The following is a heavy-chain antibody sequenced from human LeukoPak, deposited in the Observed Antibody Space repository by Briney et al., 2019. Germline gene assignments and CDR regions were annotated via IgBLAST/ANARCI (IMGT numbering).Heavy chain of an antibody. J-gene: IGHJ4*02. CDR1: GFTFSRYE. CDR3: ARDYASDY. V-gene: IGHV3-48*03. CDR2: ISRSGDTI. Sequence: PGGSLRLSCAASGFTFSRYEMNWVRQAPGKGLEWVSYISRSGDTIYFADSVKGRFTISRDNAKNSLYLQMSSLRAEDTAVYYYARDYASDYWGQGTLVTVSS. D-gene: IGHD3-16*01.